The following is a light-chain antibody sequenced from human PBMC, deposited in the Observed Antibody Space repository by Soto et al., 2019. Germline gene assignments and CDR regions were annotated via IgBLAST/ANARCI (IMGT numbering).Light chain of an antibody. V-gene: IGKV1-5*03. J-gene: IGKJ1*01. CDR3: QQYSSYSWT. CDR1: QSISSW. Sequence: DIQMTQSPSTLCASVGDRVTITCRASQSISSWLAWYQQKPGKAPKLLIYKASSLQSGVPSRFSGSGSGTELTLTISSLQPDDFATYYCQQYSSYSWTFGQGTKVEIK. CDR2: KAS.